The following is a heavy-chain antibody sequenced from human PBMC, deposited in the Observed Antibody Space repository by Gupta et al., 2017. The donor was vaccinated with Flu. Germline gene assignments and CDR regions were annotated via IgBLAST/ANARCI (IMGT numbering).Heavy chain of an antibody. V-gene: IGHV3-15*05. Sequence: TIDYAITVKGRFTISRDDSKSMVYLHMNSLKTEDTAVYYCTTVGVYWGQGTLVTVSS. CDR2: TI. J-gene: IGHJ4*02. D-gene: IGHD2-8*01. CDR3: TTVGVY.